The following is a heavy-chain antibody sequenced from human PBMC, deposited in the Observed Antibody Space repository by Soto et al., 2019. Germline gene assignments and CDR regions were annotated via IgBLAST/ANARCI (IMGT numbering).Heavy chain of an antibody. D-gene: IGHD2-15*01. CDR1: GFTFSSYS. CDR2: ISSSSSTI. V-gene: IGHV3-48*01. Sequence: GGSLRLSCAASGFTFSSYSMNWVRQAPGKGLEWVSYISSSSSTIYYADSVKGRFTISRDNAKNSLYLQMNSLRAEDTAVYYCARDGFPCSGGSCYSVSDAFDIWGQGTMVTVSS. J-gene: IGHJ3*02. CDR3: ARDGFPCSGGSCYSVSDAFDI.